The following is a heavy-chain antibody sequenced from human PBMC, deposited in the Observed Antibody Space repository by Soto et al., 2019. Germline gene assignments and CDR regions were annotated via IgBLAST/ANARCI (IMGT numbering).Heavy chain of an antibody. CDR1: GGSFSGYY. D-gene: IGHD3-3*01. Sequence: SETLSLTCAVYGGSFSGYYWSWIRQPPGKGLEWIGEINHSGSTNYNPSLKSRVTISVDTSKNQFYLKLSSVTAADTAVYYCARGNKYYDFWSGYYSRPNFDYWGQGTLVTFSS. CDR3: ARGNKYYDFWSGYYSRPNFDY. CDR2: INHSGST. V-gene: IGHV4-34*01. J-gene: IGHJ4*02.